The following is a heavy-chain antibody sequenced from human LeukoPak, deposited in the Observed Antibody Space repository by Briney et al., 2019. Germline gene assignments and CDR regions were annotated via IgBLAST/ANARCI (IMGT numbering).Heavy chain of an antibody. CDR3: ARYSSSWYYVY. Sequence: SETLSLTCTVSGGSISSGGYYWSWIRQHPGQGLEWIGYIYYSGSTYYNPSLKSRVTISVDTSKNQFSLKLSSVTAADTAVYYCARYSSSWYYVYWGQGTLVTVSS. CDR1: GGSISSGGYY. V-gene: IGHV4-31*03. CDR2: IYYSGST. D-gene: IGHD6-13*01. J-gene: IGHJ4*02.